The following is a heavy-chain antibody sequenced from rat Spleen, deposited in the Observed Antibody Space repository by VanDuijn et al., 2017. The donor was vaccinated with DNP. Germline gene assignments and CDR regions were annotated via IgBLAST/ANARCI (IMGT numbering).Heavy chain of an antibody. V-gene: IGHV2-41*01. CDR3: ARSPETSYIYFPWAY. CDR1: GFSLTSYN. Sequence: QVQLKESGPGLVQPSQTLSLTCTVSGFSLTSYNVHWVRQPTGKGLEWMGVIWNNGGTRYNSVLKSRLRINKDTSKSQVFLKMNSLQTEDTATYYCARSPETSYIYFPWAYWGQGTLVIVSS. J-gene: IGHJ3*01. CDR2: IWNNGGT. D-gene: IGHD1-2*01.